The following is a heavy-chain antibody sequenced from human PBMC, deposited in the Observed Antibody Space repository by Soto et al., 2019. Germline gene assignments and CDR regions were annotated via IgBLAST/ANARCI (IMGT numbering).Heavy chain of an antibody. CDR2: INAGNGNT. D-gene: IGHD3-9*01. J-gene: IGHJ6*02. CDR3: ARRHDILTGYTKYYYYGMDV. V-gene: IGHV1-3*01. CDR1: GYTFTSYA. Sequence: ASVKVSCKASGYTFTSYAMHWVRQATGQRLEWMGWINAGNGNTKYSQKFQGRVTITRDTSASTAYMELSSLRSEDTAVYYCARRHDILTGYTKYYYYGMDVWGQGTTVTVSS.